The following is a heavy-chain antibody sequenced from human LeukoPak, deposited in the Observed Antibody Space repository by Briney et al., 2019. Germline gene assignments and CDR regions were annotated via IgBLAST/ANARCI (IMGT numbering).Heavy chain of an antibody. Sequence: SDTLSLTCTVSDASITNYYWGWIRQPAGKGLEWIGRIYTSGSTNYNPSLKSRVTISVDTSKNQFSLKLSSVTAADTAVYYCAGEGESRYGSGSFWGQGTLVTVSS. D-gene: IGHD3-10*01. CDR2: IYTSGST. J-gene: IGHJ4*02. CDR3: AGEGESRYGSGSF. CDR1: DASITNYY. V-gene: IGHV4-4*07.